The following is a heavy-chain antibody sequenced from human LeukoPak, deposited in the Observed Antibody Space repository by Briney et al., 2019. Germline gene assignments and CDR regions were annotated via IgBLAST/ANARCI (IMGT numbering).Heavy chain of an antibody. V-gene: IGHV1-69*13. CDR2: IIPIFGTA. D-gene: IGHD2-2*02. CDR1: GGTFSSYA. CDR3: ARDMGYCSSTSCYKEHDGVY. Sequence: ASVKVSCKASGGTFSSYAISWVRQAPGQGLEWMGGIIPIFGTANYAQKFQGRVTITADESTSTAYMELSSLRSEDTAVYYCARDMGYCSSTSCYKEHDGVYWGQGTLVTVSS. J-gene: IGHJ4*02.